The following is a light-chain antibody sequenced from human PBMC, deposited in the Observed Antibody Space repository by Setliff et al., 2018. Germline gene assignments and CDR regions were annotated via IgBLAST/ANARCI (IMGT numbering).Light chain of an antibody. CDR3: QSYGGSLTFDV. V-gene: IGLV1-40*01. CDR2: TNN. CDR1: SSNIGAGFS. J-gene: IGLJ1*01. Sequence: QSALTQPPSVSGAPGQRVTISCTGNSSNIGAGFSVHWYQQLPGTAPKLLIYTNNNRPSGVPDRFSGSRSGTSASLAITGLQAEDEADYYCQSYGGSLTFDVFGTGTKVTVL.